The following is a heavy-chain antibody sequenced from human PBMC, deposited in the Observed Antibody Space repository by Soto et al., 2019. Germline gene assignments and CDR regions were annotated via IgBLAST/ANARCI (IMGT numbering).Heavy chain of an antibody. CDR1: SGSIKADVW. CDR2: IYQNGHT. D-gene: IGHD6-19*01. CDR3: ARDAAVAGETDRFDY. V-gene: IGHV4-4*02. J-gene: IGHJ4*02. Sequence: SETLSLTCTVSSGSIKADVWWSWLRRPPGKGLEWIGEIYQNGHTNYNPSLKSRVTMSVDTSKNHFSLMLTSVTAADTAMYYCARDAAVAGETDRFDYWGQGILVTVSS.